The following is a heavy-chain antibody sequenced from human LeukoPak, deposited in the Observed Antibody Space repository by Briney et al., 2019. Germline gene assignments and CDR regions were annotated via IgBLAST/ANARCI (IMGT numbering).Heavy chain of an antibody. Sequence: TQSLSCIVSSGSIRGANYYWGCVRQHPGKGIESIRSIYYSGGTYYNPSLKSRVTISVDTSKNQFSLNLSSVTAADTAMYYCAGYNYYDTSGYYRFDYWGQGTLVTVSS. CDR3: AGYNYYDTSGYYRFDY. V-gene: IGHV4-30-4*01. CDR1: SGSIRGANYY. CDR2: IYYSGGT. J-gene: IGHJ4*02. D-gene: IGHD3-22*01.